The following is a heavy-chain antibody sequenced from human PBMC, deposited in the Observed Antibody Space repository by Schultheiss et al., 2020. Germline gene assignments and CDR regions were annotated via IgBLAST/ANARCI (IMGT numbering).Heavy chain of an antibody. D-gene: IGHD3-3*01. CDR3: AKGEDYDFWSGDYYVDV. CDR2: ISFDGSNK. V-gene: IGHV3-30*18. CDR1: GFTFSSYG. Sequence: GGSLRLSCAASGFTFSSYGMHWVRQAPGKGLAWVAVISFDGSNKYYADSVKGRFTISRDNSKNTLYLQMNSLRVEDTAVYYCAKGEDYDFWSGDYYVDVWGKRTTVTDSS. J-gene: IGHJ6*03.